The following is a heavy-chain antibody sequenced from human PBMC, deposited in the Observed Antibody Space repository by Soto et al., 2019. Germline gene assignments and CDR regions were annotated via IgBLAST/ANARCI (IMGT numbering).Heavy chain of an antibody. J-gene: IGHJ4*02. CDR1: GGSISSGGYY. CDR2: IYYSGST. CDR3: ARGEWENFDY. V-gene: IGHV4-31*03. D-gene: IGHD1-26*01. Sequence: NPSETLSLTCTVSGGSISSGGYYWSWIRQHPGKGLEWIGYIYYSGSTYYNPSLKSRVTISVDTSKNQFSLKLSSVTAADTAVYYCARGEWENFDYWGQGTLVTVSS.